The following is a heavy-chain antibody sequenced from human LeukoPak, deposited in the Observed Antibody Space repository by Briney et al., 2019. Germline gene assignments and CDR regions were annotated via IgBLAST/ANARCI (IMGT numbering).Heavy chain of an antibody. V-gene: IGHV3-23*01. CDR2: ISGSGGST. J-gene: IGHJ4*02. CDR1: GFTFSSYA. Sequence: GRSLRLSCAASGFTFSSYAMSWVRQAPGKGLEWVSAISGSGGSTYYADSVKGRFTISRDNSKNTLYLQMNSLRAEDTAVYYCAKDPGYSSGYYGDNFDYWGQGTLVTVSS. D-gene: IGHD3-22*01. CDR3: AKDPGYSSGYYGDNFDY.